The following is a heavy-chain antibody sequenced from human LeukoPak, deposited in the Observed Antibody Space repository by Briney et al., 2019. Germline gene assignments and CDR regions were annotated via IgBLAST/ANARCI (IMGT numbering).Heavy chain of an antibody. J-gene: IGHJ4*02. D-gene: IGHD6-19*01. V-gene: IGHV3-30*18. CDR1: GFTFSSYG. CDR3: AKEKYSSGWYVSNYFDY. CDR2: ISYDGSNK. Sequence: PGGSLRLSCAASGFTFSSYGMHWVRQAPGKGLEWVAVISYDGSNKYYADSVKGRFTISRDNSKNTLYLQMNSLRAEDTAVYYCAKEKYSSGWYVSNYFDYWGQGTLVTVSS.